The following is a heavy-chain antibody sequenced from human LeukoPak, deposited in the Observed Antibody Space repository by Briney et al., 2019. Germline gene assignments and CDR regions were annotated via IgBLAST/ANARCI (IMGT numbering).Heavy chain of an antibody. J-gene: IGHJ5*02. V-gene: IGHV4-59*01. CDR1: GGSISSYY. CDR3: ATVRTGT. CDR2: IYYSGST. Sequence: KPSETLSLTCTVSGGSISSYYWSWIRQPPGKGLEWIGYIYYSGSTNYNPSLKSRVTISVDTSENQFSLKLSSVTAADTAVYYCATVRTGTWGQGTLVTVSS.